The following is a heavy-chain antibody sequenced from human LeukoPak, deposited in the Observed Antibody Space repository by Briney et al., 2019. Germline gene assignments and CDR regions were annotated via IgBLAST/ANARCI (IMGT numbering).Heavy chain of an antibody. D-gene: IGHD6-13*01. CDR3: ARQAYSSNLGWFDP. V-gene: IGHV4-39*01. CDR2: IYNSGSP. J-gene: IGHJ5*02. Sequence: PSETLSLTGSGSAVSISSSTYYWGWIRQPPGKGVEWIGNIYNSGSPYYNPSLKSRVTISVYTSKNQFSLKLSSVTAADTAVYYCARQAYSSNLGWFDPWGQGTLVTVSS. CDR1: AVSISSSTYY.